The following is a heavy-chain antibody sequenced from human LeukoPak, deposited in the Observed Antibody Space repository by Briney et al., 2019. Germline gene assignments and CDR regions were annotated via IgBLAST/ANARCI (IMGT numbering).Heavy chain of an antibody. V-gene: IGHV3-23*01. CDR1: GFTFGSYA. J-gene: IGHJ6*02. CDR2: ISGGSEDT. D-gene: IGHD6-13*01. CDR3: ARTIAQYSNSWLYFYYGLDV. Sequence: GGSLRLSCTASGFTFGSYAMSWVRQAPGKGLEWVSSISGGSEDTYYADSVKGRFTISRDNSKSTLNLQLNSLRAEDTAVYYCARTIAQYSNSWLYFYYGLDVWGQGTTVTVSS.